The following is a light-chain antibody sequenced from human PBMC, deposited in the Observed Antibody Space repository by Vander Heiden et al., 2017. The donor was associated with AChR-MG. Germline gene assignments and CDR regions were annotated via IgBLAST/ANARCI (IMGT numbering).Light chain of an antibody. J-gene: IGKJ1*01. V-gene: IGKV3-11*01. CDR1: QSVSSY. CDR3: QQRSNWPPWT. CDR2: DAS. Sequence: EIVLTQSPAILSLSPGVRATLSCRASQSVSSYLAWYQQKPGQAPRLLIYDASNRATGIPARFSGSGSGTDFTLTISSLEPEDVAVYYCQQRSNWPPWTFGQGTKVEIK.